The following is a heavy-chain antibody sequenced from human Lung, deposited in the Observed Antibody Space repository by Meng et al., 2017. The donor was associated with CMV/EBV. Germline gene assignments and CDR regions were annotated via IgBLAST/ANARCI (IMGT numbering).Heavy chain of an antibody. CDR2: IEPDDSQT. CDR1: QDTFSNYW. Sequence: GGSLRLSCKTSQDTFSNYWIGWVRQMPGKGLEWMGFIEPDDSQTRNNPSYQGRVTLSVDKSITTAYLYWSSLKASYTAIYYGARVKKTSVWFGPWGQGTQVTGSS. V-gene: IGHV5-51*01. CDR3: ARVKKTSVWFGP. J-gene: IGHJ5*01.